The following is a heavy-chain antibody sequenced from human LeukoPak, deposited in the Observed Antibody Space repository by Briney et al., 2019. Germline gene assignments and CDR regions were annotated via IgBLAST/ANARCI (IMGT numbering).Heavy chain of an antibody. D-gene: IGHD3-22*01. Sequence: GGSLRLSCTAPGFTFSSYAIHWIRQAPGKGLEWVAVISYDGSNKYYADSVEGRFTISRDNSKNTLYLQMNSLRAEDTAVYYCAKDAAVDYYDSSGFDYWGQGTLVTVSS. CDR1: GFTFSSYA. J-gene: IGHJ4*02. V-gene: IGHV3-30*18. CDR3: AKDAAVDYYDSSGFDY. CDR2: ISYDGSNK.